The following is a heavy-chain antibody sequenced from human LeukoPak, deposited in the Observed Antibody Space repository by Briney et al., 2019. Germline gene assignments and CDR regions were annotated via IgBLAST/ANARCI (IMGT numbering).Heavy chain of an antibody. V-gene: IGHV3-9*01. CDR1: GLTFDDYG. J-gene: IGHJ4*02. CDR2: ISWNSGSI. Sequence: SLRLSCAASGLTFDDYGMHWVRPAPGKGLEWVSGISWNSGSIGYADSLKGRFTISRDNAKNSLYLQMNSLRAEDTAFYYCVAYSNRWYFNYWGQGTLVTVSS. CDR3: VAYSNRWYFNY. D-gene: IGHD6-13*01.